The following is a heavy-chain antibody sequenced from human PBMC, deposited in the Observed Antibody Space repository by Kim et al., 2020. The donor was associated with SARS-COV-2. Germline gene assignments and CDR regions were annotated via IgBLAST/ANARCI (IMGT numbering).Heavy chain of an antibody. D-gene: IGHD3-3*01. CDR3: ARGPVYDLHYGMDV. CDR1: GFTFSDYY. V-gene: IGHV3-11*04. Sequence: GGSLRLSCAASGFTFSDYYMSWIRQAPGKGLEWVSDISSSGSTTYYADSVKGRFTISRNNAKNSLYLQMNSLRAEDTAVYYCARGPVYDLHYGMDVWGQGTTVTVSS. J-gene: IGHJ6*02. CDR2: ISSSGSTT.